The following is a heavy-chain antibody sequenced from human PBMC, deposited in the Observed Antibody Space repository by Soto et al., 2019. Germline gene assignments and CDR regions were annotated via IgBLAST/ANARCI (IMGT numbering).Heavy chain of an antibody. CDR2: ISGSGGST. J-gene: IGHJ5*02. Sequence: GGSRRLSCAASGFTFSSYAMSWVRQAPWKGLEWVSAISGSGGSTYYADSVKGRFTISRDNSKNTLYLQMNSLRAEDTAVYYCAKAQGYNWNFWFDPWGQGTLVTVSS. CDR3: AKAQGYNWNFWFDP. CDR1: GFTFSSYA. V-gene: IGHV3-23*01. D-gene: IGHD1-7*01.